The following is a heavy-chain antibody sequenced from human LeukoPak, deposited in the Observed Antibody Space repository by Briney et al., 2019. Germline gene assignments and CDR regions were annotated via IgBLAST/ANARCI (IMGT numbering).Heavy chain of an antibody. V-gene: IGHV1-69*05. J-gene: IGHJ6*03. CDR3: AIMPTNMYYYFYMDV. CDR1: GGTFSNDG. CDR2: IIPIFGTT. Sequence: SVKVSCKASGGTFSNDGISWVRQAPGQGLEWMGGIIPIFGTTKYAQKFQGRVTITRDDSTSTAYMELSSLRSDDTAVYYCAIMPTNMYYYFYMDVWGKGTTVTVSS. D-gene: IGHD5-24*01.